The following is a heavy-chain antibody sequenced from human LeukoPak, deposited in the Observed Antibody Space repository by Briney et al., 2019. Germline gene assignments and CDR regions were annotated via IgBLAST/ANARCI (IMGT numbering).Heavy chain of an antibody. D-gene: IGHD1-7*01. CDR1: GYTFTGYY. V-gene: IGHV1-2*06. CDR2: INPNSGGT. J-gene: IGHJ3*02. CDR3: ASNWNYFYFSGAFDI. Sequence: ASVKVSCKASGYTFTGYYMHWVRQARGQGLEWMGRINPNSGGTNYAQKFQGRVTTTRDTSISTAYMELSRLRSDDTAVYYCASNWNYFYFSGAFDIWGQGTMVTVFS.